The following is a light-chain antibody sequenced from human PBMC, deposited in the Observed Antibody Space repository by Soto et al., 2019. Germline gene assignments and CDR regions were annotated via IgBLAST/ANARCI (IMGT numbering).Light chain of an antibody. CDR1: NSNIGGNS. V-gene: IGLV1-44*01. CDR3: ASWDDSLHGHWV. Sequence: QSVLTQAPSASGTPGQRVTISCSGSNSNIGGNSVSWYHHLPGTAPKLLIFNNSQRPSGVPDRFSGSKSGTSASLAISGLQSEDEADYYCASWDDSLHGHWVFGGGTKVAVL. J-gene: IGLJ3*02. CDR2: NNS.